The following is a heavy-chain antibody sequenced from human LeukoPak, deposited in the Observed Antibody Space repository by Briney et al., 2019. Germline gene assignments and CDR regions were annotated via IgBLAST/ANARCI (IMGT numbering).Heavy chain of an antibody. D-gene: IGHD3-22*01. CDR1: GGSISSSNYY. CDR2: IYYGGST. CDR3: ASEAYYYDSSGYYKY. Sequence: PSETLSLTCTVSGGSISSSNYYWGWIRQPPGKGLEWIGSIYYGGSTYSNSSLKSRVTISVGTSKNQFSLKLSSVTAADTAVYYCASEAYYYDSSGYYKYWGQGILVTVSS. V-gene: IGHV4-39*07. J-gene: IGHJ4*02.